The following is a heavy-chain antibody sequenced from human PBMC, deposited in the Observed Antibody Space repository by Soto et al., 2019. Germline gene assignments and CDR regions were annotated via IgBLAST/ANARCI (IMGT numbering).Heavy chain of an antibody. CDR2: IYPGDSDT. D-gene: IGHD3-22*01. V-gene: IGHV5-51*01. Sequence: PGESRTISCQVSGYSFTINWIGWVRQMPGKGLEWTGIIYPGDSDTRYSPPFQGQVTISADKSISTAYLQWSRLKASDSAMYYCARMDSSALGIDYWGQGTLVTVSS. CDR1: GYSFTINW. J-gene: IGHJ4*02. CDR3: ARMDSSALGIDY.